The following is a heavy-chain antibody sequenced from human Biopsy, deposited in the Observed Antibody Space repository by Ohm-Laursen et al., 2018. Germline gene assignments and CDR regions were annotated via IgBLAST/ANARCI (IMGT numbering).Heavy chain of an antibody. CDR1: GGSVSSNTDY. Sequence: SETLSLTCIVSGGSVSSNTDYWAWLRQPPGKGLEWIGSIFYTGIIFYNPSLKSRVSISVDTSKNQFSLNLNSVTASDTALYYCARHRTGFWFDPWGQGTLVIVSS. CDR2: IFYTGII. CDR3: ARHRTGFWFDP. D-gene: IGHD1/OR15-1a*01. V-gene: IGHV4-39*01. J-gene: IGHJ5*02.